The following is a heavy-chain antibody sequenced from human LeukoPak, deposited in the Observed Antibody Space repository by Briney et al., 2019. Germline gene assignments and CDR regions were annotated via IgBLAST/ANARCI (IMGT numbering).Heavy chain of an antibody. CDR1: GGSFSGYY. V-gene: IGHV4-34*01. CDR2: INHSGST. D-gene: IGHD3-22*01. J-gene: IGHJ4*02. Sequence: SETLSLTCAVYGGSFSGYYWSWIRQPPGKGLEWIGEINHSGSTNYTPSLKSRVTISVDTSKNQFSLKLSSVTAADTAVYYCARGNSTDSSPLPRYFDYWGQGTLVTVSS. CDR3: ARGNSTDSSPLPRYFDY.